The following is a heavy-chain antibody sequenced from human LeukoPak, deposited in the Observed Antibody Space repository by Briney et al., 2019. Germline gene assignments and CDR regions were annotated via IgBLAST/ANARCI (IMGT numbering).Heavy chain of an antibody. CDR3: AKLPTSRGLPSIFDY. Sequence: GGSLRLSCAASGFTFSDYYMSWIRQAPGKGLEWVSYISSSGSTIYYADSVKGRFTISRDNAKNSLYLQMNSLRAEDTAVYYCAKLPTSRGLPSIFDYWGQGTLVTVSS. J-gene: IGHJ4*02. CDR1: GFTFSDYY. CDR2: ISSSGSTI. V-gene: IGHV3-11*01. D-gene: IGHD4-23*01.